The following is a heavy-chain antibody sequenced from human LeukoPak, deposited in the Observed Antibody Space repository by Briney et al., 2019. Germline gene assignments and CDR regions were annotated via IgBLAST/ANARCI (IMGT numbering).Heavy chain of an antibody. V-gene: IGHV4-59*12. CDR2: IYYSGST. CDR3: ARLGSRVV. J-gene: IGHJ4*02. Sequence: NSSETLSLTCTVSGGSISSYYWSWIRQPPGKGLEWIGYIYYSGSTNYNPSLKSRVTISVDTSKNQFSLKLNSMTAADTAVYYCARLGSRVVWGQGTLVIVSS. CDR1: GGSISSYY. D-gene: IGHD3-10*01.